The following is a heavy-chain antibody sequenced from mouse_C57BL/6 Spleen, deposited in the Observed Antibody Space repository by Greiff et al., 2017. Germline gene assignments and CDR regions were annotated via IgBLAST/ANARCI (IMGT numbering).Heavy chain of an antibody. Sequence: VQLKESGAELVRPGASVKLSCTASGFNIKDYYMHWVKQRPEQGLEWIGRIDPEDGDTEYAPKFQGKATMTEDTSSNTAHLQRSSLTSEDPACYYCTRSYYSNFGWFAYWGQGTLVTVSA. CDR3: TRSYYSNFGWFAY. CDR2: IDPEDGDT. D-gene: IGHD2-5*01. CDR1: GFNIKDYY. V-gene: IGHV14-1*01. J-gene: IGHJ3*01.